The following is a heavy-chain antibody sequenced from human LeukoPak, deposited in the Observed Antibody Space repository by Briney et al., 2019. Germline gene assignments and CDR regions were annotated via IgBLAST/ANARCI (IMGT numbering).Heavy chain of an antibody. CDR3: ARSGLANYDYVWGSYDH. CDR2: IVVGSGNT. Sequence: GTSVKVSCKVSGFTFNRSAMQWVRQARGQRLEWIGWIVVGSGNTNYAQKFQGRVTMTRDTSISTAYMELSRLRSDDTAVYYCARSGLANYDYVWGSYDHWGQGTLVTVSS. D-gene: IGHD3-16*01. V-gene: IGHV1-58*02. CDR1: GFTFNRSA. J-gene: IGHJ4*02.